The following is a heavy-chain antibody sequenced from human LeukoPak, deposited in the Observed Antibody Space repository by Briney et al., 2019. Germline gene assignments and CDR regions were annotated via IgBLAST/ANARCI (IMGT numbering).Heavy chain of an antibody. D-gene: IGHD3-22*01. CDR1: GYTFTGYY. V-gene: IGHV1-2*02. Sequence: ASVKVSCTASGYTFTGYYMHWVQQAPGQGLEWMGWINPNSGGANYAQKFQGRVTISRDNAKNSLYLQMNSLRAEDTAVYYCARDSDNFDYWGQGTLVTVSS. CDR2: INPNSGGA. CDR3: ARDSDNFDY. J-gene: IGHJ4*02.